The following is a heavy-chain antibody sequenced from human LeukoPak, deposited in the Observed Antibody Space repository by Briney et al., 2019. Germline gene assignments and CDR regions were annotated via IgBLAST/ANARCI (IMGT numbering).Heavy chain of an antibody. Sequence: GGSLRLSCAASGFTFSSYAMSWVRQAPGKGLEWVSAISGSGGSTYYADSVKGRFAISRDNSKNTLYLQMNSLRAEDTAVYYCAKSPGYFQGNYWGQGTLVTVSS. J-gene: IGHJ4*02. CDR1: GFTFSSYA. CDR2: ISGSGGST. D-gene: IGHD3-22*01. CDR3: AKSPGYFQGNY. V-gene: IGHV3-23*01.